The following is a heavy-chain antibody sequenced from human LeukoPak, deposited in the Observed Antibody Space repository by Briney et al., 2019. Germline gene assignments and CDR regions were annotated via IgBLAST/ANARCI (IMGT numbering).Heavy chain of an antibody. CDR2: INSDGSST. J-gene: IGHJ5*02. V-gene: IGHV3-74*01. CDR1: GFTFSSYW. D-gene: IGHD3-10*01. Sequence: QPGGSLRLSCAASGFTFSSYWMHWVRQAPGKGLVWVSRINSDGSSTSYADSVKGRFTISRDNAKNTLYLQMNSLRAEDTAVYYCARRYYGSGSYRLHWFDPWGQGTLVTVSS. CDR3: ARRYYGSGSYRLHWFDP.